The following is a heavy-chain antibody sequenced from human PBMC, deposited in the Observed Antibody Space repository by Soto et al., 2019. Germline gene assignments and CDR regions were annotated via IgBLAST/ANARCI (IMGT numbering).Heavy chain of an antibody. Sequence: SETLSLTCTVSGGSISSYYWSWIRQPPGKGLEWIGYIYYSGSTNYNPSPKSRVTISVDTSKNQFSLKLSSVTAADTAVYYCARSLGTRLDLDYWGQGTLVTVSS. D-gene: IGHD3-16*01. CDR2: IYYSGST. J-gene: IGHJ4*02. CDR3: ARSLGTRLDLDY. V-gene: IGHV4-59*01. CDR1: GGSISSYY.